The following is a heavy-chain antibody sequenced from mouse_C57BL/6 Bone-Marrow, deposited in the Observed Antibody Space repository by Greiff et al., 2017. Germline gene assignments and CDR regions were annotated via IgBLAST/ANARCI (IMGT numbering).Heavy chain of an antibody. Sequence: EVQLQQSGPVLVKPGASVKMSCKASGYTFTDYYMNWVKQSHGKSLEWIGVINPYNGGTSYNQKFKGKATLTVDKSSSTAYMELNSLTSEDSAVYYCARSDYYDAMDYWGQGTSVTVSS. V-gene: IGHV1-19*01. CDR1: GYTFTDYY. D-gene: IGHD2-4*01. CDR2: INPYNGGT. J-gene: IGHJ4*01. CDR3: ARSDYYDAMDY.